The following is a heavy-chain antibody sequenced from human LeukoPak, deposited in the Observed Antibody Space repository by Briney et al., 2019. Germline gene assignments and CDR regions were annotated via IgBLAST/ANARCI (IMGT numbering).Heavy chain of an antibody. CDR3: AKGRSGWYVFDY. D-gene: IGHD6-19*01. J-gene: IGHJ4*02. V-gene: IGHV3-23*01. Sequence: PGGSLRLSCAASGFTVSSKYMSWVRQAPGKGLEWVSAISGGGSNTYYADSVKGRFTISRDNSKNTLYLQMNGLAAEDTAIYYCAKGRSGWYVFDYWGQGTLVTVSS. CDR1: GFTVSSKY. CDR2: ISGGGSNT.